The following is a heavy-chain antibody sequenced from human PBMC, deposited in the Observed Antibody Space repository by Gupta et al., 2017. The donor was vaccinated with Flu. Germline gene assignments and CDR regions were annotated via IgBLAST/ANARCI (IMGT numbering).Heavy chain of an antibody. Sequence: EVQLVESGGGLVQPGGSLSLSCAASGFPFRSYWMGWVRQAPGKGLEWVANIKQDGKENYYVDSVKGRFTISRDNAKNSLYLQMNSLRAEDTAVYYCAREDIAVAGTFVNGMDVWGQGTTVTVSS. J-gene: IGHJ6*02. CDR3: AREDIAVAGTFVNGMDV. CDR1: GFPFRSYW. V-gene: IGHV3-7*01. D-gene: IGHD6-19*01. CDR2: IKQDGKEN.